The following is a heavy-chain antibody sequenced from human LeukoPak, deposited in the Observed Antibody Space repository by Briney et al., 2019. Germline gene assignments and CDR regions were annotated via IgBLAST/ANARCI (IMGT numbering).Heavy chain of an antibody. CDR1: GFTVSSSY. CDR2: IYSGGGT. D-gene: IGHD4-17*01. V-gene: IGHV3-66*01. Sequence: GGSLRLSCAASGFTVSSSYMNWVRQAPGKGLEWVSLIYSGGGTYYADSVKGRFTISRDNSKNTLYLQMNSLRAEDTAVYYCARDTTAWVYWGQGTLVTVSS. CDR3: ARDTTAWVY. J-gene: IGHJ4*02.